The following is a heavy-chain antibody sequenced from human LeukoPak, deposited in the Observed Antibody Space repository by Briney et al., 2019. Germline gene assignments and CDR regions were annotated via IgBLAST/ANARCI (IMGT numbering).Heavy chain of an antibody. J-gene: IGHJ5*02. Sequence: ASVKVSRKASGYTFTGYYMHWVRQAPGQGLEWMGRINPNSGGTNCAQKFQGRVTMTRDTSISTAYMELSRLRSDDTAVYYCARDKGSSWENWFDPWGQGTLVAVSS. CDR3: ARDKGSSWENWFDP. CDR2: INPNSGGT. CDR1: GYTFTGYY. D-gene: IGHD6-13*01. V-gene: IGHV1-2*06.